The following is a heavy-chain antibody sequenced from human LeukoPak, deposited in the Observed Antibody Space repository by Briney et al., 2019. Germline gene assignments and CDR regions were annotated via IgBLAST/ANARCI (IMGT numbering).Heavy chain of an antibody. V-gene: IGHV3-21*01. CDR2: ISSSSSFI. J-gene: IGHJ4*02. D-gene: IGHD6-13*01. CDR1: GFNFSSYS. Sequence: GGSLRLSCAGSGFNFSSYSMSWVRQAPWKGLEFVSSISSSSSFIYYADSVKGRFTISRDNAKKSLSLQMNSLRADDTAVYYCARFIAAPYYFDYWGRGTLVTVSS. CDR3: ARFIAAPYYFDY.